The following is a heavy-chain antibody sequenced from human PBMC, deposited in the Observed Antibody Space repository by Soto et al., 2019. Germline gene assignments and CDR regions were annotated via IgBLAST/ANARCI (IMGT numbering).Heavy chain of an antibody. CDR3: ARDGYFDH. CDR1: GYTFTSYG. Sequence: QVQLVQSGAEVKKPGDSVRVSCKASGYTFTSYGIGWVRQAPGQGLEWMGWISANNGNTKYAQKLQGRVTMTTDASTSTVYMELRSLRSDDAAVYYCARDGYFDHWGQGTLVTVSS. CDR2: ISANNGNT. J-gene: IGHJ4*02. V-gene: IGHV1-18*01.